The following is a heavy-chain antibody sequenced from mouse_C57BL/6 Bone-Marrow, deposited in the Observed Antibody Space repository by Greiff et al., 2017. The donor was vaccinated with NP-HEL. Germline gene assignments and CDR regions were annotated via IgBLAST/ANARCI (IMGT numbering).Heavy chain of an antibody. Sequence: EVQLQQSVAELVRPGASVKLSCTASGFNIKNTYMHWVKQRPEQGLEWIGRLDPANGNTKYAPKFQGKATLTADTSSNTAYLQLSSLTSEDTAIYYCARSGPITTVVARYFEVWGTGTTVTVSS. V-gene: IGHV14-3*01. D-gene: IGHD1-1*01. CDR2: LDPANGNT. CDR3: ARSGPITTVVARYFEV. CDR1: GFNIKNTY. J-gene: IGHJ1*03.